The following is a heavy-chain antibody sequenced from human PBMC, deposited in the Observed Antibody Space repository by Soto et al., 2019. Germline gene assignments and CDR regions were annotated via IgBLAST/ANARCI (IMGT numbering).Heavy chain of an antibody. D-gene: IGHD6-13*01. CDR1: GGSISGGGYY. CDR3: ASAVRSWFYFDY. Sequence: SETLSLTCTVSGGSISGGGYYWSWIRQHPGKGLEWIGYIYYNGNTYYNPSLKSRVTISLDTSKNQFSLKLTSVTAADSAVYYCASAVRSWFYFDYWGQGALVTVS. J-gene: IGHJ4*02. V-gene: IGHV4-31*03. CDR2: IYYNGNT.